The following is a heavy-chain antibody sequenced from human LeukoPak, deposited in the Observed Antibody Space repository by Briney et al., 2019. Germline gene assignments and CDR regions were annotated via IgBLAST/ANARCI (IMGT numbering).Heavy chain of an antibody. CDR2: IGTAGDT. CDR3: ARGIGAYFDY. J-gene: IGHJ4*01. CDR1: GFTFSSYG. V-gene: IGHV3-13*01. D-gene: IGHD3-16*01. Sequence: PGGSLRLSCAASGFTFSSYGMHWVRQATGKGLEWVSTIGTAGDTYFQASVRGRFTLSRDNAKNSLDLQMNGLRAEDTAVYYCARGIGAYFDYWGQGSLVTVSS.